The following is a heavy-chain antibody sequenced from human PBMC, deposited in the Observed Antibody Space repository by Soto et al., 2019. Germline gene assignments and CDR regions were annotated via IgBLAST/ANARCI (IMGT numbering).Heavy chain of an antibody. V-gene: IGHV3-7*01. J-gene: IGHJ4*02. CDR1: GFTFSRYW. CDR2: IKQDGSEI. CDR3: ARDPVCSGGSCYDY. Sequence: EVQLVESGGGLVQPGGSLRLSCAASGFTFSRYWMTWVRQAPGKGLEWVDNIKQDGSEIYYVDSVKGRFTISRDNAENSLYLQMNSLRAEDTAVYYCARDPVCSGGSCYDYWGQGTLVTVTS. D-gene: IGHD2-15*01.